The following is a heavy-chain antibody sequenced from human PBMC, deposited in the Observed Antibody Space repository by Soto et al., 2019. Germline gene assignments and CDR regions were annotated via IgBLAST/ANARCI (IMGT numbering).Heavy chain of an antibody. V-gene: IGHV4-38-2*01. Sequence: SETLSRTCAVSGYSISSGYYWCFLRQPPGKGLECIGSIYHGGSTYYNPSLNSRVTLSIDMTNNHVSLILNSVTAADTAVYYCARVGPWVPYYYDSSPYTFENWFDPWGQGTLVTVSS. CDR2: IYHGGST. CDR1: GYSISSGYY. CDR3: ARVGPWVPYYYDSSPYTFENWFDP. D-gene: IGHD3-22*01. J-gene: IGHJ5*02.